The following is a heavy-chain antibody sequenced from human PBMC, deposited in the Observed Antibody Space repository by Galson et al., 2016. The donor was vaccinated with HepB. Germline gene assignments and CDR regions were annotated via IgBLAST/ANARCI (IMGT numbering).Heavy chain of an antibody. V-gene: IGHV3-33*01. Sequence: SLRLSCAAPGFTFSYYGMHWVRQAPGKGLEWVAVISYDGTDKDYADSVKGRFTISRDNSKNTLYLQMNSLRAEDTAVYYCARDPGGDRFDYWGQGTLVTVSS. CDR1: GFTFSYYG. D-gene: IGHD3-16*01. CDR2: ISYDGTDK. J-gene: IGHJ4*02. CDR3: ARDPGGDRFDY.